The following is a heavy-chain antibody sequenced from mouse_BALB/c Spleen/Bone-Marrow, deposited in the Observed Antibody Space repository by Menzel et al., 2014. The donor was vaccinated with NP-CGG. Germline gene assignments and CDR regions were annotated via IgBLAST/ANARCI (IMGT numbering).Heavy chain of an antibody. J-gene: IGHJ2*01. Sequence: VQLQQSGAELVRPGSSVKTSCKASGYAFSAYWMNWVKQRPGQGLEWIGQIYPGDGDTNYNGKFKGKATLTADKSSSTAYMQLSSLTSEDSAVYFCTRSTATFDYWGQGTTLTVSS. CDR3: TRSTATFDY. CDR2: IYPGDGDT. V-gene: IGHV1-80*01. D-gene: IGHD1-2*01. CDR1: GYAFSAYW.